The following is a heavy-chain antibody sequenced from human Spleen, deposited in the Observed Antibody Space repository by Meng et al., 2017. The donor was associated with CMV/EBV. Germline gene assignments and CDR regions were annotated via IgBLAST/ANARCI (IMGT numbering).Heavy chain of an antibody. CDR1: GYTFTSYG. CDR2: ISAYNGNT. Sequence: SGYTFTSYGISWVRHAPGQGLEWMGWISAYNGNTNYAQKLQGRVTMTTDTSTSTAYMELRSLRSDDTAVYYCARTVLDTAMAHFDYWGQGTLVTVSS. V-gene: IGHV1-18*01. J-gene: IGHJ4*02. CDR3: ARTVLDTAMAHFDY. D-gene: IGHD5-18*01.